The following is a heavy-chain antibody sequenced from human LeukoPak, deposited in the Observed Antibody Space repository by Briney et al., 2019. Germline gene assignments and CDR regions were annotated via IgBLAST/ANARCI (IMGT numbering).Heavy chain of an antibody. CDR1: GFTFSSYA. V-gene: IGHV3-23*01. J-gene: IGHJ4*02. CDR3: TREVSGSLHFDY. CDR2: ISGSGGST. Sequence: GGSLRLSCAASGFTFSSYAMSWVRQAPGKGLEWVSAISGSGGSTYYADSVKGRFTISRGNSKNTLYLQMNSLRAEDTAVYYCTREVSGSLHFDYWGQGTLVTVSS. D-gene: IGHD1-26*01.